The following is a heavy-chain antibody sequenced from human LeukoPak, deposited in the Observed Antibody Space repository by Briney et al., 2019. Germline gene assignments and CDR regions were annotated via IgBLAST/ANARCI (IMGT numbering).Heavy chain of an antibody. CDR2: IYYSGST. D-gene: IGHD3-10*01. J-gene: IGHJ4*02. Sequence: PSETLSLTCTVSGGSINSYYWSWIRQPPGRGLEWIGSIYYSGSTNYNPSLKSRVTISVDTSKNQFSLKLSSVTAADTAVYYCARLRRYYGSGSYYPYFDYWGQGTLVTVSS. V-gene: IGHV4-59*12. CDR3: ARLRRYYGSGSYYPYFDY. CDR1: GGSINSYY.